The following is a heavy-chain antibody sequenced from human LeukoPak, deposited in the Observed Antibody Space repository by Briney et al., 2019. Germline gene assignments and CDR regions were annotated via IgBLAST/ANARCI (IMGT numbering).Heavy chain of an antibody. Sequence: PGGSLRLSCAASGFTFSSYAIHWVRQAPGKGLEWVTLISYDGSNKYYADSVKGRFTISRDNSKNTLYLQMNSLRAEDTAVYYCAKSDYSSSPIFDYWGQGTLVTVSS. CDR1: GFTFSSYA. J-gene: IGHJ4*02. D-gene: IGHD6-13*01. V-gene: IGHV3-30-3*02. CDR2: ISYDGSNK. CDR3: AKSDYSSSPIFDY.